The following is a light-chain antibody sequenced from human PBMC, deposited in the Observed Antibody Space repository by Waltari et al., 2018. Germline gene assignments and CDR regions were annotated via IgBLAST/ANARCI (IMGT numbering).Light chain of an antibody. V-gene: IGLV4-69*01. J-gene: IGLJ3*02. CDR1: SGHSSNV. CDR2: VNSDGRH. CDR3: QTGGHGTWV. Sequence: QLVLTQSPSASASLGASVKLTCTLSSGHSSNVIAWLQQQPEKGPRYLMKVNSDGRHSKGDKIPDRFSGSSSGAEHYLTISSLQSEDEADYDCQTGGHGTWVFGGGTKLTVL.